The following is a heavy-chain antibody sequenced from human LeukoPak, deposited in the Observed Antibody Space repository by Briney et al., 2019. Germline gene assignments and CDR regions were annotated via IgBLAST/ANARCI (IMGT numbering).Heavy chain of an antibody. Sequence: PGGSLRLPCAASGFTFDDYAMHWVRQAPGKGLEWVSGISWNSGSIGYADSVKGRFTISRDNAKNSLYLQMNSLRAEDTALYYCAKDLLMTPANYFDYWGQGTLVTVSS. CDR2: ISWNSGSI. D-gene: IGHD4-17*01. CDR3: AKDLLMTPANYFDY. CDR1: GFTFDDYA. J-gene: IGHJ4*02. V-gene: IGHV3-9*01.